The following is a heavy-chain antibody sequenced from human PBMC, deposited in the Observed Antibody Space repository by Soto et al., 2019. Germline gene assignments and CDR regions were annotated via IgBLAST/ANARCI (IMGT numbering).Heavy chain of an antibody. CDR3: ATKDAFDM. CDR2: IYYSGTT. J-gene: IGHJ3*02. Sequence: QLQLQESGPGLVKPSETLSLTCTVSGGSISSSGHYWGWIRQPPGKGLEWIGSIYYSGTTYYNPSLKSRVTISVDTSKNQFSLRLSSVTAADTAVYYCATKDAFDMWGQGTMVTVSS. V-gene: IGHV4-39*01. CDR1: GGSISSSGHY.